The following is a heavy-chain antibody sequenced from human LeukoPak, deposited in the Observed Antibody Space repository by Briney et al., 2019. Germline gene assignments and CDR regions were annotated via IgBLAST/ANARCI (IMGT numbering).Heavy chain of an antibody. CDR3: TTDRGFVVVVPAADY. CDR2: IRSKAYGGTT. V-gene: IGHV3-49*03. J-gene: IGHJ4*02. Sequence: PGRSLRLSCTASGFTFDDYAMSWFRQAPGKGLEWVGFIRSKAYGGTTEYAASVKGRFTISRDDSKSIAYLQMSSLKTEDTAVYYCTTDRGFVVVVPAADYWGQGTLVTVSS. D-gene: IGHD2-2*01. CDR1: GFTFDDYA.